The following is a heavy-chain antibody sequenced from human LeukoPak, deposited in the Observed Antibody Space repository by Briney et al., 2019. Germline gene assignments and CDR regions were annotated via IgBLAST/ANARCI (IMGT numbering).Heavy chain of an antibody. Sequence: ASVKVSCKASGYTFTGYYMHWVRQAPGQGLEWMGWINPNSGGTNYAQKFQGRVTMTRDTSISTAYMELSRLRSDDTAVYYCARDPGAEKSSIAARLDYWGQGTLVTVSS. J-gene: IGHJ4*02. V-gene: IGHV1-2*02. D-gene: IGHD6-6*01. CDR2: INPNSGGT. CDR3: ARDPGAEKSSIAARLDY. CDR1: GYTFTGYY.